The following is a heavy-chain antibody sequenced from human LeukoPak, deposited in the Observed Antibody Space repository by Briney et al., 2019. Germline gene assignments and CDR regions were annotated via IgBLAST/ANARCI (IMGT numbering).Heavy chain of an antibody. CDR3: ARHFGELFDSSGHYYLDY. Sequence: SETLSLTCTVSGGSITTYYWSWIRQPPGRGLEWIGYISYSGSTNYNPSLKSRVTISADTSKNQISLKLNSVTAADTAVYYCARHFGELFDSSGHYYLDYWGQGILVTVSS. CDR1: GGSITTYY. D-gene: IGHD3-22*01. CDR2: ISYSGST. J-gene: IGHJ4*02. V-gene: IGHV4-59*01.